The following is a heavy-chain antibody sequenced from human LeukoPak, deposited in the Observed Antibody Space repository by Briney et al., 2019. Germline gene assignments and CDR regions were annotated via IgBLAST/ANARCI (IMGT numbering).Heavy chain of an antibody. V-gene: IGHV3-30-3*01. J-gene: IGHJ4*02. Sequence: GGSLRLSCAASGFTFSSYAMHWVRQAPGKGLEWVAVISYDGSNKYYADSVKGRFTISRDNSKNTLYLQMNSLRAEDTAAYYCARGDTAMVKPRLGYWGQGTLVTVSS. D-gene: IGHD5-18*01. CDR1: GFTFSSYA. CDR3: ARGDTAMVKPRLGY. CDR2: ISYDGSNK.